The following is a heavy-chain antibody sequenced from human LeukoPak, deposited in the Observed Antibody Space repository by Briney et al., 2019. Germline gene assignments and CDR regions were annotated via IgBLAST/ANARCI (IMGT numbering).Heavy chain of an antibody. D-gene: IGHD6-19*01. J-gene: IGHJ6*03. V-gene: IGHV1-69*13. CDR1: GGTFSSYA. Sequence: ASVRVSCKASGGTFSSYAISWVRQAPGQGLEWMGGIIPIFGTANYAQKFQGRVTITADESTSTAYMELSSLRSEDTAVYYCARGRDAVAGLYYYYMDVWGKGTTVTVSS. CDR2: IIPIFGTA. CDR3: ARGRDAVAGLYYYYMDV.